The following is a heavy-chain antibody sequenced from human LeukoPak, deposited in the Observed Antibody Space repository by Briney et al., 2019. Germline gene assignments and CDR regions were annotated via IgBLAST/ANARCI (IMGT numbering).Heavy chain of an antibody. CDR1: GGSISSRPYY. V-gene: IGHV4-39*07. D-gene: IGHD3-3*01. J-gene: IGHJ4*02. CDR3: VRTIDY. CDR2: IYSSGTT. Sequence: SETLSLTCTVSGGSISSRPYYWGWIRQPPGKGLEWIGTIYSSGTTYYNPSLKSRVTISLDTSKNQFSLKLSSVTAADTAVYYCVRTIDYWGQGTLVTVSS.